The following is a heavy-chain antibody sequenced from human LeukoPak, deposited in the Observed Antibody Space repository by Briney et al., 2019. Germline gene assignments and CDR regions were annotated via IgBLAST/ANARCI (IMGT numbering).Heavy chain of an antibody. Sequence: HPSETLSLTCTVSGGSISSYYWSWIRQPPGKGLEWIGYIYYSGSTNYNPSLKSRVTMSVDTSKNQFSLKLSSVTAADTAVYYCASGDCTTTSCYDDGFDIWGQGTMVTVSS. D-gene: IGHD2-2*01. CDR1: GGSISSYY. V-gene: IGHV4-59*12. CDR2: IYYSGST. CDR3: ASGDCTTTSCYDDGFDI. J-gene: IGHJ3*02.